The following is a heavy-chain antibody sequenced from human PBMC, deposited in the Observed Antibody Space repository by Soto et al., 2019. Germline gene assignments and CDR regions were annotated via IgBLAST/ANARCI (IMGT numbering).Heavy chain of an antibody. D-gene: IGHD2-8*01. CDR2: ISWNDGRI. J-gene: IGHJ4*02. CDR1: GFRFEDYA. CDR3: AKSRSYINGPDY. Sequence: EVQLVESGGGLAQPGRSLRLSCAASGFRFEDYAMHWVRQASGKGLQWVSGISWNDGRIDYADSVKGRFTISRDNAKKSLYLQMNSLRIEDTAFYYCAKSRSYINGPDYWGQGTLVTVSS. V-gene: IGHV3-9*01.